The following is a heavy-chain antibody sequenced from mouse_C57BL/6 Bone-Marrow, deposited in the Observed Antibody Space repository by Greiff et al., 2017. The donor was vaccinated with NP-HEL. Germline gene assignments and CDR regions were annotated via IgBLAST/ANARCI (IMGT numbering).Heavy chain of an antibody. CDR3: AREGFITAVGGSFEG. D-gene: IGHD1-1*01. CDR2: IHPNSGST. CDR1: GYTFTSYW. Sequence: VQLQQPGAELVKPGASVKLSCKASGYTFTSYWMHWVKQRPGQGLEWIGMIHPNSGSTNYNEKFKSKATLTVDKSSSTAYMQLSSLTSEDSAVYYWAREGFITAVGGSFEGWGTGTTVTVSS. J-gene: IGHJ1*03. V-gene: IGHV1-64*01.